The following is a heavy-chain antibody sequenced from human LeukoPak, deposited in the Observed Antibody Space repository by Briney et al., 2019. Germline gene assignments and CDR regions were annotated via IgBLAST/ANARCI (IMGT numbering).Heavy chain of an antibody. V-gene: IGHV4-4*07. D-gene: IGHD6-6*01. CDR1: GDSISSYY. CDR3: ARDSRSSSVWYFDV. Sequence: SETLSLTCTVSGDSISSYYWSWIRQPAGKGLEWIGRVYHSGSTNHNPSLKSRVTMSVDTSKNQCPLKLSSVTAADTAVYYCARDSRSSSVWYFDVWGRGTLVTVSS. J-gene: IGHJ2*01. CDR2: VYHSGST.